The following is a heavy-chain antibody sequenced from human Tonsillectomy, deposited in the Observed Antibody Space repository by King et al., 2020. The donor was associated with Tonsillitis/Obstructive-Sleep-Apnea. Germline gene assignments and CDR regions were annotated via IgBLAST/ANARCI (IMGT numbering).Heavy chain of an antibody. CDR3: ARQGGQYNWNYPGKYNWFDP. CDR2: IDPSDSYT. J-gene: IGHJ5*02. D-gene: IGHD1-7*01. V-gene: IGHV5-10-1*01. CDR1: GYSFTSYW. Sequence: QLVQSGAEVKKPGESLRISCKGSGYSFTSYWISWVRQMPGKGLEWMGRIDPSDSYTNYSPSFQGHVTISADKSISTAYLQWSSLKASDTAMYYCARQGGQYNWNYPGKYNWFDPWGQGTLVTVSS.